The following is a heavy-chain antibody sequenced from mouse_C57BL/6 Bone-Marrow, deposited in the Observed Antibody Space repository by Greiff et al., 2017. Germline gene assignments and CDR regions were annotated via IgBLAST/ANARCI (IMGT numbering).Heavy chain of an antibody. V-gene: IGHV5-16*01. D-gene: IGHD2-5*01. J-gene: IGHJ2*01. CDR1: GFTFSDYY. CDR3: ARAYSNYVFDY. CDR2: INYDGSST. Sequence: EVKVVESEGGLVQPGSSMKLSCTASGFTFSDYYMAWVRQVPEKGLEWVANINYDGSSTYYLDSLKSRFIISRDNAKNILYLQMSSLKSEDTATYYCARAYSNYVFDYWGQGTTLTVSS.